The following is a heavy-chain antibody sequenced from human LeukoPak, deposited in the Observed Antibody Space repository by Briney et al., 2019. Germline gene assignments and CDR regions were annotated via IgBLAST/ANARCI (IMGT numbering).Heavy chain of an antibody. CDR2: IYYSGST. V-gene: IGHV4-59*01. CDR3: ARVRVRVVPAAINWFDP. D-gene: IGHD2-2*01. CDR1: GGSISSYY. Sequence: SETLSLTCTVSGGSISSYYWSWIRQPPGKGLEWIGYIYYSGSTNYNPSLKSRVTISVDTSKNQFSLKLSSVTAADTAVYYCARVRVRVVPAAINWFDPWGQGTLVTDSS. J-gene: IGHJ5*02.